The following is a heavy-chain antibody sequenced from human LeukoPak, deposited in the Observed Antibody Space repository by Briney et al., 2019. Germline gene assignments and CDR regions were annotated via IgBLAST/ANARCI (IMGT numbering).Heavy chain of an antibody. D-gene: IGHD3-3*02. CDR2: IKQDGSDW. J-gene: IGHJ4*02. CDR3: ARDNTFCLDY. V-gene: IGHV3-7*01. CDR1: GFTYNDYW. Sequence: PGGPLRLSCAASGFTYNDYWMTWVRQAPGKGLEWVAQIKQDGSDWNYVDSVKGRFTISRDNAKNSLYLQMTSLRAEDTAVYYCARDNTFCLDYWGQGALVTVSS.